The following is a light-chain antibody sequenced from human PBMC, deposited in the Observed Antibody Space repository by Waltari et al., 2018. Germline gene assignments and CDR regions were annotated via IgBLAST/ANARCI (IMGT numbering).Light chain of an antibody. CDR3: AAWDDRMNGHWV. V-gene: IGLV1-44*01. Sequence: QSVLTQPPSASGTPGQRVPISCSGSSSTIGDNVLNLYQQLPGKAPKLLIYRNDQRPPGVPDRFSASKSGTSASLAISGLQSEDEADYYCAAWDDRMNGHWVFGGGTKVTVL. J-gene: IGLJ3*02. CDR2: RND. CDR1: SSTIGDNV.